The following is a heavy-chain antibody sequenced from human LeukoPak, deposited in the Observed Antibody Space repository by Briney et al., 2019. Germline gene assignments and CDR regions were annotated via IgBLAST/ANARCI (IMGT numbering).Heavy chain of an antibody. CDR2: IYHSGST. V-gene: IGHV4-30-2*01. CDR3: ARDDRSDCSGGSCPSV. CDR1: GGSISSGGYY. J-gene: IGHJ4*02. Sequence: NSSETLSLTCTVSGGSISSGGYYWSWIRQPPGKGLEWIGYIYHSGSTYYNPSLKSRVTISIDRSKNQFSLKVNSVTAADTAVYYCARDDRSDCSGGSCPSVWGQGTLVTVSS. D-gene: IGHD2-15*01.